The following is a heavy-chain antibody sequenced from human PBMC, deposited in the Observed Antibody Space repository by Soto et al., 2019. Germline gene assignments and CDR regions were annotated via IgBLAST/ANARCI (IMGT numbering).Heavy chain of an antibody. Sequence: ASVKVSCKASGYIFSSYAIHWVRQAPGQGLEWMGWINAGNGHTKYLQNFQGRLTITRDTSATTAYMELSSLRFEDTAVYYCVRDYYYDSSGSDAFDIWGQGTMVTVSS. CDR1: GYIFSSYA. J-gene: IGHJ3*02. CDR2: INAGNGHT. CDR3: VRDYYYDSSGSDAFDI. V-gene: IGHV1-3*01. D-gene: IGHD3-22*01.